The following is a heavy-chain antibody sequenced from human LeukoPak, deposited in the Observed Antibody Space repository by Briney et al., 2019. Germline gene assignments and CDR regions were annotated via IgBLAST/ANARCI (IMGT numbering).Heavy chain of an antibody. V-gene: IGHV3-23*01. D-gene: IGHD2-2*02. CDR1: GFTLSGYA. J-gene: IGHJ5*02. CDR3: AKRVVGCSSSSCYIALDA. Sequence: GGSLRLSCAASGFTLSGYAMSWVRQAPGKGLEWVSGISAAGIINYMDSVKGRFTISRDNSKNTLYLQMTSLRAEDTAMYYCAKRVVGCSSSSCYIALDAWGQGNLVTVSS. CDR2: ISAAGII.